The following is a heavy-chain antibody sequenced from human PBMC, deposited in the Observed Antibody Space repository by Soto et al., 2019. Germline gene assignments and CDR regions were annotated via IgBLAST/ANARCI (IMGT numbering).Heavy chain of an antibody. D-gene: IGHD3-10*01. CDR1: GLTVSANY. J-gene: IGHJ6*02. CDR3: VRPFPSGRNYGMDV. Sequence: EVQLVESGGGLIQPGGSLKLSCAASGLTVSANYMSWVRQAPGKGLEWVSVIYNDGNTYYADSVKGRFAISRDASKNTLYLQVDGLRAEDTAVYYCVRPFPSGRNYGMDVWGQGTTVTVSS. CDR2: IYNDGNT. V-gene: IGHV3-53*01.